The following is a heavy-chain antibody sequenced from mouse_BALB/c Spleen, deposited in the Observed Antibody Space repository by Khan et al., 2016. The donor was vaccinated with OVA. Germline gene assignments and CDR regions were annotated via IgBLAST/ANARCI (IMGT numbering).Heavy chain of an antibody. CDR1: GFSLNSYG. V-gene: IGHV2-3*01. CDR3: AKFTPDYYSMDY. CDR2: IWGDGST. D-gene: IGHD1-1*01. Sequence: QVQLKESGPGLVAPSQSLSITCTVSGFSLNSYGVNWVRQPPGKGLEWLGVIWGDGSTNYHSALKSRLIISKDDSKSQVFLKLNSLQTDDTAAYSCAKFTPDYYSMDYWGQGTSVTVSS. J-gene: IGHJ4*01.